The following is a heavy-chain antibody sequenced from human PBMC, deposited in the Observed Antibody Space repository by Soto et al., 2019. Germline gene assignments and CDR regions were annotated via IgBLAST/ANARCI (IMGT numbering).Heavy chain of an antibody. CDR2: IYPGDSDT. D-gene: IGHD5-18*01. J-gene: IGHJ6*02. Sequence: KVSCKASGGTFSSYTIGWVRQMPGKGLEWMGIIYPGDSDTRYSPSFQGQVTISADKSISTAYLQWSSLKASDTAMYYCARSLGSSYKGYYYYGLDVWGQGTTVTV. CDR3: ARSLGSSYKGYYYYGLDV. V-gene: IGHV5-51*01. CDR1: GGTFSSYT.